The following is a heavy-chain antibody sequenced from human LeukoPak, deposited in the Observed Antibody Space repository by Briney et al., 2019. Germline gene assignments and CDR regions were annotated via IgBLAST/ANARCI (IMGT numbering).Heavy chain of an antibody. D-gene: IGHD1-26*01. Sequence: GGSLRLSCAASGFTVSSNEMSWVRQAPGKGLEWVSGINWNGGRAGHADSVKGRFTIPRDNAKNSLFLQMNSLRAEDTALYYCARDRGGSYMYLQHWGQGTLVTVSS. CDR3: ARDRGGSYMYLQH. V-gene: IGHV3-20*04. CDR2: INWNGGRA. CDR1: GFTVSSNE. J-gene: IGHJ1*01.